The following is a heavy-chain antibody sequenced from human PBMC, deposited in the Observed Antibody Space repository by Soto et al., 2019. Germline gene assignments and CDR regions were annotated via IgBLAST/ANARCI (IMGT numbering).Heavy chain of an antibody. V-gene: IGHV5-51*03. D-gene: IGHD3-10*01. Sequence: PGKSLKISRQASGYFFALSWIGWVRQRPGKGLEWMGNIFPHDSDTTYSPSFQGQVTISADKSVTTAFLQFRSLNFSDTAIYYCARRGGPSDASGGLDVWGQGTTVTVSS. CDR2: IFPHDSDT. CDR3: ARRGGPSDASGGLDV. CDR1: GYFFALSW. J-gene: IGHJ6*02.